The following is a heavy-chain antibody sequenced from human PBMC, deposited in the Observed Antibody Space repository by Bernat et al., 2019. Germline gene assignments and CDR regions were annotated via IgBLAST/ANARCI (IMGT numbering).Heavy chain of an antibody. CDR1: GYTFTSYD. V-gene: IGHV1-8*01. CDR2: MNPNSGNT. CDR3: ARGRGRKYQLLLPYYYNYYMDG. D-gene: IGHD2-2*01. J-gene: IGHJ6*03. Sequence: QVQLVQSGAEVKKPGASVKVSCKASGYTFTSYDINWVRQATGQGLEWMGWMNPNSGNTGYAQKFQGRVTMTRNTSRSTAYMELSSLRSEDTAVYYCARGRGRKYQLLLPYYYNYYMDGWGKGTTVTVSS.